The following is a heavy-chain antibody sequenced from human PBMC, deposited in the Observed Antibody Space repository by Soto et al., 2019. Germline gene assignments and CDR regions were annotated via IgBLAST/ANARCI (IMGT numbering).Heavy chain of an antibody. Sequence: QVQLQESGPGLVKPSETLSLTCTVSGGSISSYCWSWVRQPPGEGLEWIANICNSGGTNYNPSLTSRVVISVDTSRHQFSLKLSSVTAAATAVYYCARGVGRYGSDLDYWGQGTLVTVSS. CDR2: ICNSGGT. V-gene: IGHV4-59*01. CDR3: ARGVGRYGSDLDY. D-gene: IGHD1-26*01. CDR1: GGSISSYC. J-gene: IGHJ4*02.